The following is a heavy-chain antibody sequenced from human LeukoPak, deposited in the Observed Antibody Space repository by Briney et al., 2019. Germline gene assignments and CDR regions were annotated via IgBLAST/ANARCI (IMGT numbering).Heavy chain of an antibody. D-gene: IGHD2-2*01. Sequence: SVKVSCKASGGTFSSYAISWARQAPGQGLEWMGGIIPIFGTANYAQKFQGRVTITTDESTSTAYMELSSLRSEDTAVYYCARATTTIVVVPAAIVRKYNWFDPWGQGTLVTVSS. CDR3: ARATTTIVVVPAAIVRKYNWFDP. CDR1: GGTFSSYA. V-gene: IGHV1-69*05. CDR2: IIPIFGTA. J-gene: IGHJ5*02.